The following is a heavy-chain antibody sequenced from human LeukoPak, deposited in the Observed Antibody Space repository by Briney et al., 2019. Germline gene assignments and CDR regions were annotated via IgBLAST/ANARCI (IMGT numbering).Heavy chain of an antibody. D-gene: IGHD4-17*01. CDR1: GFTFSSYE. Sequence: GGSLRLSCAASGFTFSSYEMNWVRQAPGKGLEWVSYISSSGSTIYYADSVKGRFTISRDNSKNTLYLQMNSLRAEDTAVYYCAKDHDYGDYPEGTFDYWGRGTLVTVSS. CDR2: ISSSGSTI. CDR3: AKDHDYGDYPEGTFDY. V-gene: IGHV3-48*03. J-gene: IGHJ4*02.